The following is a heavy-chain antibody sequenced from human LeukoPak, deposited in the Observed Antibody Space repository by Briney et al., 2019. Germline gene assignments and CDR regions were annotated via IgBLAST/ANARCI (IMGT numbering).Heavy chain of an antibody. CDR2: IYYSGST. V-gene: IGHV4-31*03. Sequence: SETLSLTCTVSGGSISSGGYYWSWIRQHPGKGLEWIGYIYYSGSTYYNPSLKSRVTISVDTSKNQFSLKLSSVTAADTAVYYWARVRYFDWIFDYWGQGTLVTVSS. J-gene: IGHJ4*02. D-gene: IGHD3-9*01. CDR3: ARVRYFDWIFDY. CDR1: GGSISSGGYY.